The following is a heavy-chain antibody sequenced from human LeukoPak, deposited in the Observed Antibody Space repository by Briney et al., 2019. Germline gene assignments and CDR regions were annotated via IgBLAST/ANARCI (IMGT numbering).Heavy chain of an antibody. CDR2: INPSGGST. Sequence: GASVKVSCKASGYTFTSYYMHWVRQAPGQGLEWMGIINPSGGSTSYAQKFQGRVTMTRDMPTSTVYMELSSLRSEDTAVYYCAREGVGSALLPTQLYNWFDPWGQGALVTVSS. J-gene: IGHJ5*02. V-gene: IGHV1-46*01. CDR1: GYTFTSYY. D-gene: IGHD2-8*01. CDR3: AREGVGSALLPTQLYNWFDP.